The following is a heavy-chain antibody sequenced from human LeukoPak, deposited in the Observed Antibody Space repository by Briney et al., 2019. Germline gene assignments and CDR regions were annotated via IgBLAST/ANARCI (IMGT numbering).Heavy chain of an antibody. V-gene: IGHV3-30*04. Sequence: GRSLRLSCAASGFTFSNYAMHWVRQAPGKGLEWVALISYDGSVEKNAASVKGRFTISRDNSKNTLYLQMNSLRTEDTAVYYCAGALGSSWDSSLDSWGQGTLVPVSS. J-gene: IGHJ4*02. CDR2: ISYDGSVE. CDR1: GFTFSNYA. CDR3: AGALGSSWDSSLDS. D-gene: IGHD6-13*01.